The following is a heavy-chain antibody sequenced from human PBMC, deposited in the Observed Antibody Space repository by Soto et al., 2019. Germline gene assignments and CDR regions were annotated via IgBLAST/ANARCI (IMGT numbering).Heavy chain of an antibody. J-gene: IGHJ5*02. CDR3: ARGYCSSTRGYIWDNRFHP. Sequence: ASVKVSCKASGYTFTSYGISWVRQAPGQGLEWMGWISAYNGNTNYAQKLQGRVTMTTDTSTSTAYMELRSLRSEDTAVYYCARGYCSSTRGYIWDNRFHPWGKGTLATAS. CDR1: GYTFTSYG. V-gene: IGHV1-18*01. D-gene: IGHD2-2*02. CDR2: ISAYNGNT.